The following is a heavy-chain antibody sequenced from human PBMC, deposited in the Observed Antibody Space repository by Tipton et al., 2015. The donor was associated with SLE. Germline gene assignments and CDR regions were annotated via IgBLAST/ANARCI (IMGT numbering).Heavy chain of an antibody. V-gene: IGHV4-31*03. J-gene: IGHJ4*02. Sequence: TLSLTCTVSGGSIRSGDYYWSWIRQHPGEGLEWIGYIHDSGATFYNPSLRSRSAISVDTSQNQFSLGLTSATAADTAIYYCARHPGASFDFWGQGILVTVSS. CDR2: IHDSGAT. CDR3: ARHPGASFDF. CDR1: GGSIRSGDYY.